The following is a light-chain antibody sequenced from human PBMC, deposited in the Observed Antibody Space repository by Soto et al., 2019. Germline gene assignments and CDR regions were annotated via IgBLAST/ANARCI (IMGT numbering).Light chain of an antibody. CDR3: QKYNSAPLT. CDR1: QSISSW. CDR2: AAS. Sequence: DIQMTQSPSTLSASVGDRVTITCRASQSISSWLAWYQQKPGKVPKLLIYAASTLQSGVPSRFSGSRSGTDFTLTVSSLQPEDVATYYCQKYNSAPLTFGPGTKVDIK. V-gene: IGKV1-27*01. J-gene: IGKJ3*01.